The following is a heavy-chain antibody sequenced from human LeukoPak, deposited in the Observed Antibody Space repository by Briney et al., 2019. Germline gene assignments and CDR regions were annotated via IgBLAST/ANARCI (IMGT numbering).Heavy chain of an antibody. Sequence: ASVKVSCKASGYTFTGYYMHWVRQAPGQGLEWMGWINPNSGDTNYAQKFQGRVTMTRDTSITTVYMELSRLRSDDTAVYFCASGWSITGWYNNWFDPWGQGTLVTVSS. CDR3: ASGWSITGWYNNWFDP. CDR2: INPNSGDT. V-gene: IGHV1-2*02. D-gene: IGHD6-19*01. CDR1: GYTFTGYY. J-gene: IGHJ5*02.